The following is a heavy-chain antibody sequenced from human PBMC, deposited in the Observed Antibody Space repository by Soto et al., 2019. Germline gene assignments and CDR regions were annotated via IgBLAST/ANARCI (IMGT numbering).Heavy chain of an antibody. CDR2: LYYGRSA. CDR1: GGSISSGGYS. CDR3: ALRGMAVVPEY. J-gene: IGHJ4*02. D-gene: IGHD3-22*01. Sequence: SETLSLTCAVSGGSISSGGYSWSWIRQPPGKGLESIGYLYYGRSANYNPSLKSRVTLSVDTSTNQCSLTLSSMTAADTAVYYCALRGMAVVPEYWGQGTLVTV. V-gene: IGHV4-30-2*02.